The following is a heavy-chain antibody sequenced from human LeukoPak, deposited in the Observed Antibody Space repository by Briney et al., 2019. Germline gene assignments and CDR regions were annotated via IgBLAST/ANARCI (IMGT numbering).Heavy chain of an antibody. D-gene: IGHD3-22*01. CDR1: GFTFHNYA. J-gene: IGHJ4*02. CDR3: AKDRPNHHESNGHYYRRNGDY. V-gene: IGHV3-23*01. Sequence: GGSLRLSCAASGFTFHNYAMSWVRQAPGKGLEWVSAISSSGDITFYADSVKGRFTISRDNSRYTLYLQMNSLRAEDAAMYYCAKDRPNHHESNGHYYRRNGDYWGQGTLVTVSS. CDR2: ISSSGDIT.